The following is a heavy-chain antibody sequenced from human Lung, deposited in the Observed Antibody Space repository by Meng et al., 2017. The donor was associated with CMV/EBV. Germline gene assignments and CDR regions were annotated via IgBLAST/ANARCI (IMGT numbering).Heavy chain of an antibody. CDR1: GFTFTNYW. CDR2: IKQDGNGK. Sequence: GESLKISCAASGFTFTNYWMTWVRQAPGKGLEWVANIKQDGNGKLYVDSVRGRFTISRDNAENLVFLQMNSLRPDDTALYYCARKRTNWRGPVFDYWGQGTLVTVSS. CDR3: ARKRTNWRGPVFDY. V-gene: IGHV3-7*01. D-gene: IGHD2-8*01. J-gene: IGHJ4*02.